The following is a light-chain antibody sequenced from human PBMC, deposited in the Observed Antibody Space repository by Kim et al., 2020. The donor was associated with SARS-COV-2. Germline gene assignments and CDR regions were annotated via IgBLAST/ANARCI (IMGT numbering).Light chain of an antibody. CDR1: SIGSKS. J-gene: IGLJ3*02. CDR2: YDS. Sequence: APGKPARITCGGSSIGSKSVHWYQKKPGQAPVVVINYDSDRPSGIPERFSGSKSGNTATLAISRVEAGDEADYYCQVWDASSDLVVFGVGTQLTVL. V-gene: IGLV3-21*04. CDR3: QVWDASSDLVV.